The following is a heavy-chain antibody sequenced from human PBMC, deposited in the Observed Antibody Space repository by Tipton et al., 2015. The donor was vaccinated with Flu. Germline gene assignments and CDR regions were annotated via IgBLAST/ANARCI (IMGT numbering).Heavy chain of an antibody. D-gene: IGHD3-22*01. CDR2: ISSSGSTI. J-gene: IGHJ4*02. V-gene: IGHV3-11*01. CDR3: ARDAYDSSGPYFDY. Sequence: GSLRLSCAASGFTFSDYYMSWIRQAPGRGLEGVSYISSSGSTIYYADSVKGRFTISRDNAKNSLYLQMNSLRAEDTAVYYCARDAYDSSGPYFDYWGQGTLVTVSS. CDR1: GFTFSDYY.